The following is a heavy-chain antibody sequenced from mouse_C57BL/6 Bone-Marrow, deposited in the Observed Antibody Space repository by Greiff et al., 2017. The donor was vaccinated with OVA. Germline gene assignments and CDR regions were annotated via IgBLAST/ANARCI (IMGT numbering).Heavy chain of an antibody. J-gene: IGHJ3*01. Sequence: EVKLQESGGGLVKPGGSLKLSCAASGFTFSSYTMSWVRQTPEKRLEWVATISGGGGNTYYPDSVKGRFTISRANAKNTLYLQMSSLRSEDTALYYCASLGARFAYWGQGALVTVAA. CDR3: ASLGARFAY. CDR2: ISGGGGNT. CDR1: GFTFSSYT. V-gene: IGHV5-9*01.